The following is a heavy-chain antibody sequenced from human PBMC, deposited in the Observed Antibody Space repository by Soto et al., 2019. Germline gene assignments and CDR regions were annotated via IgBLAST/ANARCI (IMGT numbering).Heavy chain of an antibody. CDR1: GFTFSNAW. CDR3: TTDYPRSLPGY. Sequence: GGSLRLSCAASGFTFSNAWMSWVRQAPGKGLEWAGRIKSKTDGGTTDYAAPVKGRFTISRDDSKNTLYLQMNSLKTEDTAVYYCTTDYPRSLPGYWGQGTLVTVSS. CDR2: IKSKTDGGTT. V-gene: IGHV3-15*01. J-gene: IGHJ4*02.